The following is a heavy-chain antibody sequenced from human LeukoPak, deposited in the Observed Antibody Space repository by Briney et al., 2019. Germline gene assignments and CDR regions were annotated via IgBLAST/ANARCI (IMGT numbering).Heavy chain of an antibody. CDR3: AKSHSGYGSGIPKYYFDY. J-gene: IGHJ4*02. CDR1: GFTFSSYD. Sequence: PGGSLRLSCAASGFTFSSYDMHWLRQAPGKGLEWVAFIRYDGSNKYYADSVKGRFTISRDNSKNTLYLQMSSLRAEDTAVYYCAKSHSGYGSGIPKYYFDYWGQGTLVTVSS. D-gene: IGHD3-10*01. V-gene: IGHV3-30*02. CDR2: IRYDGSNK.